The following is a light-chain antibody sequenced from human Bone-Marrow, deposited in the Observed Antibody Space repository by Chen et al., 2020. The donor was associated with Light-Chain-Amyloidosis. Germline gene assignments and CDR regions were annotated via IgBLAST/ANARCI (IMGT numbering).Light chain of an antibody. CDR2: DDS. J-gene: IGLJ3*02. CDR3: QVWDRSSDRPV. V-gene: IGLV3-21*02. Sequence: SYVLTQPSSVSVAPGQTATIACGGNNIGSTSVHWYQQTPGQAPLLVVYDDSDRPSGIPGRSSGSNSGNTATLTISRVEAGDEADYYCQVWDRSSDRPVFGGGTKLTVL. CDR1: NIGSTS.